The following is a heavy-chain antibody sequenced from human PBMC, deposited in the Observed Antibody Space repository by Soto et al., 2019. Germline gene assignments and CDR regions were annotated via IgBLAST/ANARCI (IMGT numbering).Heavy chain of an antibody. CDR2: IIPIFGTA. Sequence: QVQLVQSGAEVKKPGSSVKVSCKASGGTFSSYAISWVRQAPGQGLEWMGGIIPIFGTANYAQKFQGRVTITADESTSTAYMELSSLRSEETAVYYCATDPIVVPAAISWFDPWGQGTLVTVSS. CDR1: GGTFSSYA. V-gene: IGHV1-69*01. CDR3: ATDPIVVPAAISWFDP. D-gene: IGHD2-2*02. J-gene: IGHJ5*02.